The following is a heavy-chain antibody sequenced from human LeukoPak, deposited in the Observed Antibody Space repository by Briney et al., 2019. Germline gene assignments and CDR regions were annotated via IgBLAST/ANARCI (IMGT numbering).Heavy chain of an antibody. CDR3: ARGRGIYYDSSGYYYLDY. D-gene: IGHD3-22*01. CDR1: VFTFRSYW. V-gene: IGHV3-74*01. J-gene: IGHJ4*02. CDR2: INTDGSST. Sequence: GGSLRLSCAASVFTFRSYWMHWVRQAPGKGRVWVSRINTDGSSTSYADSVKGRFTISRDNAKNRLYLQMNSLRADEDTAVYYCARGRGIYYDSSGYYYLDYWGQGTLVTVSS.